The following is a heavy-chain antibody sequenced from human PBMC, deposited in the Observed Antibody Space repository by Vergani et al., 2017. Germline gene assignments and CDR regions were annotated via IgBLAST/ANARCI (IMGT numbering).Heavy chain of an antibody. J-gene: IGHJ4*02. Sequence: EVQLVESGGGLVQPGGSLRLSCAASGFTVSSNYMSWVRQAPGKGLEWVSFVSTGTKSQSYAESVKGRFTISRDSAKNSLYLQMDSLRAEDTAVYYCAKVSSGPVTFDYWGQGTLVTVSS. D-gene: IGHD3-22*01. CDR1: GFTVSSNY. CDR3: AKVSSGPVTFDY. V-gene: IGHV3-48*01. CDR2: VSTGTKSQ.